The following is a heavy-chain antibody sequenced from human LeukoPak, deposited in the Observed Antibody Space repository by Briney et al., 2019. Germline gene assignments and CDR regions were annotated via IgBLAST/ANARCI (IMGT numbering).Heavy chain of an antibody. J-gene: IGHJ3*02. V-gene: IGHV4-34*01. CDR1: GGSFSGYY. CDR3: ARGGPMNDI. Sequence: SETLSLTCAVYGGSFSGYYWSWIRQPPGKGLEWIGEINHSGSTNYNPSLKRRVTISVDTSKNQFSLKPSSVTAADTAVYYCARGGPMNDIWGQGTMVTVSS. CDR2: INHSGST.